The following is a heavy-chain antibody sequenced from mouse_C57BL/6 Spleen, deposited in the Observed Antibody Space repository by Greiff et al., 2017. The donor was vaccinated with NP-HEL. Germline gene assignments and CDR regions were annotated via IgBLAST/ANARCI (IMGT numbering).Heavy chain of an antibody. CDR3: TRATDYGSSYGYFDV. Sequence: VKLMESGAELVRPGASVTLSCKASGYTFTDYEMHWVKQTPVHGLEWIGAIAPETGGTAYNQKFKGQARLTADKSSSTAYMDLRSLTSEDSAVYYCTRATDYGSSYGYFDVWGTGTTVTVSS. CDR2: IAPETGGT. CDR1: GYTFTDYE. J-gene: IGHJ1*03. D-gene: IGHD1-1*01. V-gene: IGHV1-15*01.